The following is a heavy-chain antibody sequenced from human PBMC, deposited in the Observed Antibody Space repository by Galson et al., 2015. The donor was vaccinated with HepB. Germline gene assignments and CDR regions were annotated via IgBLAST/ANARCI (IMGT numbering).Heavy chain of an antibody. V-gene: IGHV3-23*01. J-gene: IGHJ6*02. CDR1: GFTFNGYA. CDR2: ISDSDTTT. Sequence: SLRLSCAASGFTFNGYAMTWVRQAPGKGLEWVSIISDSDTTTNYVDSATGRFTIPRDHSKDTLDLQLNSLRAEDTAVYYCARDRCRGKTCYKSNSDGMDVWGQGTTVTVSS. D-gene: IGHD2-2*02. CDR3: ARDRCRGKTCYKSNSDGMDV.